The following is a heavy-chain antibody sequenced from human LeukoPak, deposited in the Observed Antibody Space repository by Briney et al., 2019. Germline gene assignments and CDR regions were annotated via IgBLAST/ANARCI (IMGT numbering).Heavy chain of an antibody. D-gene: IGHD5-24*01. J-gene: IGHJ4*02. CDR2: IIPILGIA. Sequence: ASVKVSCKASGGTFSSYAISWVRQAPGQGLEWMGRIIPILGIANYAQKFQGRVTITADKSTSTAYMELSSLRSEDTAVYYCARHPEVEMVTITFTDYWGQGTLVTVSS. CDR3: ARHPEVEMVTITFTDY. CDR1: GGTFSSYA. V-gene: IGHV1-69*04.